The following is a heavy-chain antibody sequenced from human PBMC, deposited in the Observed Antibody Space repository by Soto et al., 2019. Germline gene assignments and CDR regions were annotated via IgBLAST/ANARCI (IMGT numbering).Heavy chain of an antibody. Sequence: QVQLVESGGGVVQPGRSLRLSCAASGFTFSSYGMHWVRQAPGKGLEWVAVIWYDGSNKYYADSVKGRFTISRDNSKNTLYLQMNSLRAEDTAVYYCARAVAGTQNWFDPWGQGTLVTVSS. CDR1: GFTFSSYG. J-gene: IGHJ5*02. D-gene: IGHD6-19*01. CDR2: IWYDGSNK. V-gene: IGHV3-33*01. CDR3: ARAVAGTQNWFDP.